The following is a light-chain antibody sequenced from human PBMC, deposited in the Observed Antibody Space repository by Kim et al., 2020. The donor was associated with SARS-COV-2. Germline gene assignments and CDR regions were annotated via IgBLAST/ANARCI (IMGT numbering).Light chain of an antibody. CDR1: SSDVGVYNY. CDR2: DGT. CDR3: SSYTSSSPVV. J-gene: IGLJ2*01. V-gene: IGLV2-14*03. Sequence: GQAITISCTGTSSDVGVYNYVSSYQQHPGKAPNLWSYDGTNRPSGCSNRFPGSKSGNTASLTISGLHAEDDADYYCSSYTSSSPVVFGGGTQLTVL.